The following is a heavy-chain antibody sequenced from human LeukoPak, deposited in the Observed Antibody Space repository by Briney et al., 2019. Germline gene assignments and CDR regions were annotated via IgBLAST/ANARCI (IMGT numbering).Heavy chain of an antibody. CDR2: ISSSSTYI. D-gene: IGHD2-2*01. J-gene: IGHJ4*02. CDR1: GFTFSSYS. CDR3: AKDRGMPHYADHDS. Sequence: GGSLRLSCAASGFTFSSYSMNWVRQAPGKGLEWVSSISSSSTYIYYADSVKGRFTISRDNAKNSLYLQMNSLRAEDTDVYYCAKDRGMPHYADHDSWGQAILVTPSS. V-gene: IGHV3-21*01.